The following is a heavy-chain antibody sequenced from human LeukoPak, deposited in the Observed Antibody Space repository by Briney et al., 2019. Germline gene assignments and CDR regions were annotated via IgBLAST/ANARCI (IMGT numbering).Heavy chain of an antibody. V-gene: IGHV4-61*02. CDR2: IYISGTT. CDR3: ARGAAGTGFDF. J-gene: IGHJ4*02. D-gene: IGHD6-13*01. Sequence: SETLSLTCTVSGDSINNGNYYWSWIRQPAGKGLEWIGRIYISGTTNYNPSLKSRVTISVDTSKNQFSLRLSSVTAADTAVYYCARGAAGTGFDFWGQGTLVTVSS. CDR1: GDSINNGNYY.